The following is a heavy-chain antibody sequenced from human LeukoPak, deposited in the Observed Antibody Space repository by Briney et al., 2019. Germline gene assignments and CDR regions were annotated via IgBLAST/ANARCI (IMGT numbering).Heavy chain of an antibody. CDR3: ARGHWGLDY. V-gene: IGHV3-11*01. J-gene: IGHJ4*02. CDR1: GFSFSDHY. Sequence: PGGSLRLSCVVSGFSFSDHYMTWIRQAPGKGLEYISYLSNSGSDIFHADSVKGRFSISRDNAKNSVYLQMNSLRVEDTAVYYCARGHWGLDYWGQGTLVTVSS. D-gene: IGHD7-27*01. CDR2: LSNSGSDI.